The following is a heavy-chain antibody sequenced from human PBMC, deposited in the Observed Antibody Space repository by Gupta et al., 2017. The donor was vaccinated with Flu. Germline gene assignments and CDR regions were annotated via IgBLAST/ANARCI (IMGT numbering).Heavy chain of an antibody. D-gene: IGHD6-13*01. CDR3: VTYSSRWFWRFDY. J-gene: IGHJ4*02. CDR2: IKSNIDDGST. V-gene: IGHV3-15*01. Sequence: QAPGKGLGWVARIKSNIDDGSTDYAAAVKGRFTISRDDSENTLYLQMNSLKTEDTAMYYCVTYSSRWFWRFDYWGQGTLVTVSS.